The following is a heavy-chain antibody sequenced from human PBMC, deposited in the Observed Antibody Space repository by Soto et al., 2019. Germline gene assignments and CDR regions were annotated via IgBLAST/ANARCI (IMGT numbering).Heavy chain of an antibody. CDR2: ISGSGGST. CDR3: AKDPRGITMIVVVPDYFDY. V-gene: IGHV3-23*01. D-gene: IGHD3-22*01. Sequence: GGSLRLSCAASGFTFSSYAMSWVRQAPGNGLEWVSAISGSGGSTYYADSVKGRFTISRDNSKNTLYLQMNSLRAEDTAVYYCAKDPRGITMIVVVPDYFDYWGQGTLVTVSS. CDR1: GFTFSSYA. J-gene: IGHJ4*02.